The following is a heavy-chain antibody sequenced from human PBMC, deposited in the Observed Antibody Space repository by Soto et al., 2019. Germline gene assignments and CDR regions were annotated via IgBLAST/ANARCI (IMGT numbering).Heavy chain of an antibody. D-gene: IGHD1-26*01. J-gene: IGHJ4*02. Sequence: QVQLVQSGAEVKKLGSSVKVSCKASGGTFSSYSINWVRQAPGQGIEWMGEIIPIFGTANYAQKFQGRVTITADESTSTDYMELSSLRSEDTAVYYCARDGGRHSGGIDYWGQGTLVTVSS. CDR2: IIPIFGTA. V-gene: IGHV1-69*01. CDR3: ARDGGRHSGGIDY. CDR1: GGTFSSYS.